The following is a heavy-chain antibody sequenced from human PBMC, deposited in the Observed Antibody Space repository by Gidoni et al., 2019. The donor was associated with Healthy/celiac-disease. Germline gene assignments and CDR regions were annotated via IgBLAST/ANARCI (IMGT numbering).Heavy chain of an antibody. CDR3: ARVAYSSSWWGYYYGMDV. Sequence: QVQLQQWGAGLLKPSETLSLTCAVYGGSFSGYYRSWIRQPPGKGLEWIGEINHSGSTNYNPSLKSRVTISVDTSKNQFSLKLSSVTAADTAVYYCARVAYSSSWWGYYYGMDVWGQGTTVTVSS. V-gene: IGHV4-34*01. CDR1: GGSFSGYY. J-gene: IGHJ6*02. D-gene: IGHD6-13*01. CDR2: INHSGST.